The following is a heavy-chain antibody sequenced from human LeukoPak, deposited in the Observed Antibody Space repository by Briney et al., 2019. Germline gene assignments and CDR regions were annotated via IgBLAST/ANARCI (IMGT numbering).Heavy chain of an antibody. D-gene: IGHD6-6*01. Sequence: GGSLRLSCAASGFTFSSYAMHWVRQAPGKGLEWVAVIWYDGSHKYYADCVKGRFTLSRDNPKNTLYLQMNSLRAEDTAVYYCARDSLASSSYLDYWGQGTLVTVSS. CDR3: ARDSLASSSYLDY. CDR1: GFTFSSYA. CDR2: IWYDGSHK. J-gene: IGHJ4*02. V-gene: IGHV3-33*01.